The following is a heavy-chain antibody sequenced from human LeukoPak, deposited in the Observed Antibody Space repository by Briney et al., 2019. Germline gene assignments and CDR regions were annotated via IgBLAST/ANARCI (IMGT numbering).Heavy chain of an antibody. J-gene: IGHJ4*02. Sequence: PGGSLRLSCAASGFTFSSYSMNWVRQAPGKGLEWVSSISSSSSYIYYADSVKGRFTISRGNAKNSLYLQMNSLRAEDTAMYYCARGFSSGFSDYWGQGTLVTVSS. CDR3: ARGFSSGFSDY. CDR2: ISSSSSYI. CDR1: GFTFSSYS. V-gene: IGHV3-21*01. D-gene: IGHD6-19*01.